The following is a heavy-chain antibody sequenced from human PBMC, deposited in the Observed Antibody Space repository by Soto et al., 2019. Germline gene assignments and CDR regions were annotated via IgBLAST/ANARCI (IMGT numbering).Heavy chain of an antibody. Sequence: GGSLRLSCAASGFTFSSYSMNWVRQAPGKGLEWVGFIRSKAYGGTTEYAASVKGRFTISRDDSKSIAYLQMNSLKTEDTAVYYCTRGGNWNYPDWFDPWGQGTLVTVSS. V-gene: IGHV3-49*04. CDR1: GFTFSSYS. J-gene: IGHJ5*02. CDR3: TRGGNWNYPDWFDP. D-gene: IGHD1-7*01. CDR2: IRSKAYGGTT.